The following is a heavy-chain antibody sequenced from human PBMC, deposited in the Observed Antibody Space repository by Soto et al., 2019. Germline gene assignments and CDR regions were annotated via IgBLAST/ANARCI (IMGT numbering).Heavy chain of an antibody. J-gene: IGHJ4*02. Sequence: PSETLSLTCAVYGGSFSGYYWSWIRQPPGKGLEWIGEINHSGSTNYNPSLKSRVTISVDTSKNQFSLKLSSVTAADTAVYYCARGRRAKYYYDSSRYYIDYWGQGTLVTVSS. CDR2: INHSGST. V-gene: IGHV4-34*01. D-gene: IGHD3-22*01. CDR1: GGSFSGYY. CDR3: ARGRRAKYYYDSSRYYIDY.